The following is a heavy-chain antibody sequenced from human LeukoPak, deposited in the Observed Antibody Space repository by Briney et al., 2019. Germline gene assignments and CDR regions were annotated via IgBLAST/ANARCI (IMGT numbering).Heavy chain of an antibody. CDR3: ARALVGATTSYYYYYMDV. CDR1: GGSFSGYY. V-gene: IGHV4-34*01. CDR2: INHSGST. J-gene: IGHJ6*03. Sequence: SETLSLTCAVYGGSFSGYYWSWIRQPPGKGLEWIGEINHSGSTNYNPSLKSRVTISVDTSKNQFSLKLSSVTAADTAVYYCARALVGATTSYYYYYMDVWGKGTTVTVSS. D-gene: IGHD1-26*01.